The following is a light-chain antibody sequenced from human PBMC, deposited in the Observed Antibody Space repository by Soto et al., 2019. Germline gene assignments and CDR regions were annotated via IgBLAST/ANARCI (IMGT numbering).Light chain of an antibody. J-gene: IGKJ1*01. Sequence: THSPSSVSASVGDRFTMTCLAIQGISSWLVWYQQKPGKAPKLLIYAASSLQSGVPSRFSGSGSGTDLTLTISGLQPEDLATYHSKQANSXPWTCGQGTKV. CDR2: AAS. V-gene: IGKV1-12*01. CDR3: KQANSXPWT. CDR1: QGISSW.